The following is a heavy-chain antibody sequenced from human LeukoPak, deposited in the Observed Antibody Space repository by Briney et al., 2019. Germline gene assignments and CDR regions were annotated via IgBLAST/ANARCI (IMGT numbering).Heavy chain of an antibody. V-gene: IGHV4-31*03. J-gene: IGHJ4*02. Sequence: SQTLSLTCTVSGGSFNSGGYYWSWIRQHPGKGLEWIGYIFYSGSTYYNPSLKSRLTISMDTSRNQFSLSLSSVTAADTAVYYCARASSSSWYYFDYWGQGTLVTVSS. CDR2: IFYSGST. D-gene: IGHD6-13*01. CDR3: ARASSSSWYYFDY. CDR1: GGSFNSGGYY.